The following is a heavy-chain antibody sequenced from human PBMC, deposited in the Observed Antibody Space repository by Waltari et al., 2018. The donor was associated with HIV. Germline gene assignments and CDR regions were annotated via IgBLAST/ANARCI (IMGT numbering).Heavy chain of an antibody. CDR1: GGSSDDYY. Sequence: QVQLQQWGAGLLKPSENLSPPCAIYGGSSDDYYWDWNRQPPQKGLEWLGDINNIGTTTDNPSLRSQFAVSMYKSKNRCSLNLRWVTAADTAVYYCAGTYKRITLFERRPKLTVLDPWRQGPLVTVSS. CDR2: INNIGTT. V-gene: IGHV4-34*01. CDR3: AGTYKRITLFERRPKLTVLDP. D-gene: IGHD3-10*01. J-gene: IGHJ5*02.